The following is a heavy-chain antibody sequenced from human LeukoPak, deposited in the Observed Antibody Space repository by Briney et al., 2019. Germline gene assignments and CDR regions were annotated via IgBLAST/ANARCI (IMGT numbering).Heavy chain of an antibody. Sequence: GGSLRLSCAASGFTFSSYSMNWVRQAPGKGLEWVSSISSSSYIYYADSVRGRFTISRDNAKNSLYLQMNSLRAEDTAVYYCARDSNYDILTGYYSYYFDYWGQGTLVTVTS. CDR2: ISSSSYI. CDR1: GFTFSSYS. J-gene: IGHJ4*02. V-gene: IGHV3-21*01. D-gene: IGHD3-9*01. CDR3: ARDSNYDILTGYYSYYFDY.